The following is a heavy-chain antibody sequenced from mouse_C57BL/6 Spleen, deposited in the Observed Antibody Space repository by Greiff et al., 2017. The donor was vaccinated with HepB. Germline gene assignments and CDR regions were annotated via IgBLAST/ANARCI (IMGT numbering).Heavy chain of an antibody. CDR3: ARDAGYYVYFDV. J-gene: IGHJ1*03. D-gene: IGHD2-3*01. V-gene: IGHV5-4*01. CDR1: GFTFSSYA. Sequence: EVKLVESGGGLVKPGGSLKLSCAASGFTFSSYAMSWVRQTPEKRLEWVATISDGGSYTYYPDNVKGRFTISRDNAKNNLYLQMSHLKSEDTAMYYCARDAGYYVYFDVWGTGTTVTVSS. CDR2: ISDGGSYT.